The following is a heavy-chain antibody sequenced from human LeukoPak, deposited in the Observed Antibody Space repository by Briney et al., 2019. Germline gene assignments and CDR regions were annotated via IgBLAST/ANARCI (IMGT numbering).Heavy chain of an antibody. CDR1: GGSISSYY. J-gene: IGHJ4*02. Sequence: SETLSLTCTVSGGSISSYYWSWIRQPPGKGLEWIGYIYYSGSTIHNPSLKSRVTISVDTSKNQFSLRLSSVTAADTAVYYCARAWGCSGGSCPSDYWGQGTLVTVSS. V-gene: IGHV4-59*01. CDR3: ARAWGCSGGSCPSDY. CDR2: IYYSGST. D-gene: IGHD2-15*01.